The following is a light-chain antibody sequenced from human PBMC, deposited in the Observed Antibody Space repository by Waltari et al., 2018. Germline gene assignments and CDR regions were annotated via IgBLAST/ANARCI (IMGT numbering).Light chain of an antibody. V-gene: IGKV4-1*01. Sequence: DIVMTQSPDSLAVSLGERASINCKSNQTVLYSSNNKNYLAWYQQKPGQPPKLLIYWASTRESGVPDRFSGSGSGTDFTLTISSLQAEDVAVYYCQQYYSTPLTFGQGTKLEIK. CDR3: QQYYSTPLT. J-gene: IGKJ2*01. CDR2: WAS. CDR1: QTVLYSSNNKNY.